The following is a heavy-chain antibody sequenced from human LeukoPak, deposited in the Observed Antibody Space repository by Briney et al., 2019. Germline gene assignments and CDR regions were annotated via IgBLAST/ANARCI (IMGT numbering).Heavy chain of an antibody. J-gene: IGHJ4*02. Sequence: SETPSLTCTVSGGSISSYYWSWIRQPPGKGLEWIGYIYYSGSTNYNPSLKSRVTISVDTSKNQFSLKLSSVTAADTAVYYCARLSGYSYGWEYWGQGTLVTVSS. CDR1: GGSISSYY. V-gene: IGHV4-59*08. CDR2: IYYSGST. D-gene: IGHD5-18*01. CDR3: ARLSGYSYGWEY.